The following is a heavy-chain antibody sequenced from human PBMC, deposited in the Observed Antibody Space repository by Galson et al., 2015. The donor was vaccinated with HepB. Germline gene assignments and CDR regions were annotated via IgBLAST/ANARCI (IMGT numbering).Heavy chain of an antibody. CDR1: GFNFNRYT. V-gene: IGHV3-48*04. CDR3: TRGAIY. J-gene: IGHJ4*02. CDR2: ISLRSSNI. Sequence: SLRLSCAASGFNFNRYTMNWVRQAPGRGPEWVAQISLRSSNIYYADSVKGRFTVSRDNAKNSLYLQMSSLRVEDTAVYYCTRGAIYWGQGTLVTVSS.